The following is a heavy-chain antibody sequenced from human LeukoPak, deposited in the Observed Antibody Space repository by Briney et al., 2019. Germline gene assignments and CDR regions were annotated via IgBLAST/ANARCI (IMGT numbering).Heavy chain of an antibody. J-gene: IGHJ5*02. CDR2: IYSGGST. CDR3: ARVGDLNWFDP. Sequence: GGCLRLSCAASGFTVSSNYMSWVRQAPGKGLEWVSVIYSGGSTYYADSVKGRFTISRDNSKNTLYLQMNSLRAEDTAVYYCARVGDLNWFDPWGQGTLVTVSS. CDR1: GFTVSSNY. V-gene: IGHV3-53*01.